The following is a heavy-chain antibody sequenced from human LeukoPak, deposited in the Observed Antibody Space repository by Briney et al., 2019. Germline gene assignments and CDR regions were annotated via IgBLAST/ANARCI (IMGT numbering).Heavy chain of an antibody. CDR2: IYSGGST. J-gene: IGHJ6*02. V-gene: IGHV3-53*01. Sequence: GGSLRLSCAASGFTVSSNYMSWVRQAPGKGLEWVSVIYSGGSTYYADSVKGRFTISRDNSKNTLYLQMNSLRAEDTAVYYCAKDLRITHYGMDVWGQGTTVTVSS. D-gene: IGHD3-10*01. CDR3: AKDLRITHYGMDV. CDR1: GFTVSSNY.